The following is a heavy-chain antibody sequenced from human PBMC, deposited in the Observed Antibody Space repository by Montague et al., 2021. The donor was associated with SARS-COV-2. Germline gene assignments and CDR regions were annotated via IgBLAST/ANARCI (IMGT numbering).Heavy chain of an antibody. V-gene: IGHV4-59*01. CDR2: IYYSGST. J-gene: IGHJ3*02. CDR3: ARGSGWMGNAFDI. D-gene: IGHD6-19*01. Sequence: LSLTCTVSGGSISSYYWSWIRQPPGKGLEWIGYIYYSGSTNYNPSLKSRVTISVDTSKNQFSLKLSSVTAADTAVYYCARGSGWMGNAFDIWGQGTMVTVSS. CDR1: GGSISSYY.